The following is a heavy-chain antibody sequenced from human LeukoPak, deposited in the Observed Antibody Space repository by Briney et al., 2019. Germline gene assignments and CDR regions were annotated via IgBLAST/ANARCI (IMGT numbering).Heavy chain of an antibody. V-gene: IGHV3-15*01. Sequence: PGGSLRLSCAASGFTFSNGWMNWVRQAPGKGLEWVGRIKNKSDGETTDYAAPVKGRFIISRDDSKNTLYLQMNSLKTEDTAVYYCTANDTYYYDSSGYFQPFDCWGQGTLVTVSS. CDR3: TANDTYYYDSSGYFQPFDC. J-gene: IGHJ4*02. CDR1: GFTFSNGW. CDR2: IKNKSDGETT. D-gene: IGHD3-22*01.